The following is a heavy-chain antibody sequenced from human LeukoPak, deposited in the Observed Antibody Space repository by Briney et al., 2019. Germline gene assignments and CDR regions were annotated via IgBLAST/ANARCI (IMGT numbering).Heavy chain of an antibody. Sequence: NPSETLSLTCTVSGGAISSDYWSWIRQPPGKGLEWIGYIHYSGSTNYNPSLKSRVTISVDPSKNQFSLKLSSVTAADTAVYYCAGYTVAMTTVTTRWFAPWGQGTLVTVSS. V-gene: IGHV4-59*01. J-gene: IGHJ5*02. CDR1: GGAISSDY. D-gene: IGHD4-11*01. CDR2: IHYSGST. CDR3: AGYTVAMTTVTTRWFAP.